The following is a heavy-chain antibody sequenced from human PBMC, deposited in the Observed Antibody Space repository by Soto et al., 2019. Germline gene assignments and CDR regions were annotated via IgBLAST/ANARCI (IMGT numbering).Heavy chain of an antibody. Sequence: PGGSLRLSCAASGFTFSSYGMHWVRQAPGKGLEWVAVIWYDGSNKYYADSVKGRFTISRDNSKNTLYLQMNSLRAEDTAVYYCARDDSGYDLSSDAFDIWGQGTMVTVSS. D-gene: IGHD5-12*01. V-gene: IGHV3-33*01. J-gene: IGHJ3*02. CDR1: GFTFSSYG. CDR2: IWYDGSNK. CDR3: ARDDSGYDLSSDAFDI.